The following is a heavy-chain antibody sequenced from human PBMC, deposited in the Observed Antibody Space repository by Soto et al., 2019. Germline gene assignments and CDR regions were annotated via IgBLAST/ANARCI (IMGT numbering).Heavy chain of an antibody. J-gene: IGHJ4*02. V-gene: IGHV3-7*01. Sequence: GGPWTPWRVATGFTMGRHWTSWVRKVTGKGLEWVANMKQAGSEKYYVDSVKGRFPISRDKAKNSLYLQMNSLRAEDTAVYYCARGQVYCCQATRVTVS. CDR3: ARGQVY. CDR2: MKQAGSEK. CDR1: GFTMGRHW.